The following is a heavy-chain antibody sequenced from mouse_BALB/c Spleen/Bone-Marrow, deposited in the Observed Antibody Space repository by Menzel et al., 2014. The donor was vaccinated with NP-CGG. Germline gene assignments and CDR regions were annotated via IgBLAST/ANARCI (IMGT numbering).Heavy chain of an antibody. CDR1: GFTFSNYG. V-gene: IGHV5-9-2*01. CDR3: ARHAYYDQTEVSFVY. J-gene: IGHJ3*01. CDR2: ISGGGSYT. D-gene: IGHD2-4*01. Sequence: EVQRVESGGGLVKSGGSLKLSCAASGFTFSNYGMSWVRQTQEKRLEWVATISGGGSYTFYSDSVKGRFTISRDNAKNNLYLQLSSLRSEDTALYYCARHAYYDQTEVSFVYWGQGTLVTVSA.